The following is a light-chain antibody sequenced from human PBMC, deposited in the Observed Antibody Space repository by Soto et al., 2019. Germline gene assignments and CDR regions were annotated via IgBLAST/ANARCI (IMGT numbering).Light chain of an antibody. J-gene: IGKJ1*01. Sequence: DIPMTQSPSTLSASVGDRVTITCRASQSISNWLAWYQQELGKAPKLLIYKASYLEAGVPSRFSGSGSGTEFTLTTSSLQPDDFAIYYCQQYDDYPRTFGQGTKVEIK. CDR3: QQYDDYPRT. CDR1: QSISNW. V-gene: IGKV1-5*03. CDR2: KAS.